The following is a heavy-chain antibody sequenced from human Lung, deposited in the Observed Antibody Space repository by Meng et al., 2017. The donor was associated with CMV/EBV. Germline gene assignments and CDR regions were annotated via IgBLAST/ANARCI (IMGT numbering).Heavy chain of an antibody. Sequence: QVQLVKLGSGLKQAGASVRGSCRSSGYTFTRYAMNWVRQAPGPGPDWMGWIDPKTWNPTYDQGFTGRFVFSLDTSVSTAYLQINSLRADDTAVYYCARDSPLDGYSLLDYWGQGTLVTVSS. CDR1: GYTFTRYA. V-gene: IGHV7-4-1*02. CDR3: ARDSPLDGYSLLDY. D-gene: IGHD5-24*01. J-gene: IGHJ4*02. CDR2: IDPKTWNP.